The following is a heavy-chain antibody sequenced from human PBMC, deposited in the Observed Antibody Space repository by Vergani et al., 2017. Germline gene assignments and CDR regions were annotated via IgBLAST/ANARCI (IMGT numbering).Heavy chain of an antibody. D-gene: IGHD6-13*01. V-gene: IGHV4-59*02. Sequence: QAQLQESGPGLVKPSETLSLTCHVFGVSVTDYNCNWIRQAPGKGLEWIGSLSTTGGATHASHNPSLKSRVSISVDTSKSQFSLRLTSVTAADAANYYFAGDTHSWQRADRWGQGLLVSVSS. CDR2: LSTTGGA. J-gene: IGHJ5*02. CDR3: AGDTHSWQRADR. CDR1: GVSVTDYN.